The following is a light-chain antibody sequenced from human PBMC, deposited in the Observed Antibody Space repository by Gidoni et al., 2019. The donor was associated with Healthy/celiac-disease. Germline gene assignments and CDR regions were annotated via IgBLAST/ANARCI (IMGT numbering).Light chain of an antibody. CDR1: TGAVPSGPY. J-gene: IGLJ3*02. V-gene: IGLV7-46*01. Sequence: QAVVTQEPSLTVSPGGTVTLTCGSSTGAVPSGPYPYWSQQKPGQAPRTLIYDTSNKHSWTPARFSGSLLGGKAALTLSGAQPEDEAEYYCLLSYSGARWVFGGGTKLTVL. CDR2: DTS. CDR3: LLSYSGARWV.